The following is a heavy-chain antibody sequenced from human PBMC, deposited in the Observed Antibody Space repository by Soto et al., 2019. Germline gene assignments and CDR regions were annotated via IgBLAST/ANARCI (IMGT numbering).Heavy chain of an antibody. D-gene: IGHD6-13*01. J-gene: IGHJ6*02. Sequence: RGESLKISCKGSGYSFTSYWISWVRQMPGKGLGWVGRIDPSDSYTNYSPSFQGHVTISADKSISTAYPQCSSLKASDTAMYYCATQGAAAGTTYYYGMDVWGQGTTVTVSS. V-gene: IGHV5-10-1*01. CDR1: GYSFTSYW. CDR3: ATQGAAAGTTYYYGMDV. CDR2: IDPSDSYT.